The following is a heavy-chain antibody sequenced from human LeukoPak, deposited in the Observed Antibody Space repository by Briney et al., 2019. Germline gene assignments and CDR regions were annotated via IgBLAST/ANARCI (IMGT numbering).Heavy chain of an antibody. J-gene: IGHJ4*02. CDR3: VSYDSSGYASFDY. CDR2: ISSGSTYI. CDR1: GFTFSTYS. Sequence: PGGSLRLSCAASGFTFSTYSMNWVRQAPGKGLEWVSSISSGSTYIFYADSVKGRFTISRDNAENSLYLQMNSLRAEDTAMYYCVSYDSSGYASFDYWGRGTLVTVSS. V-gene: IGHV3-21*01. D-gene: IGHD3-22*01.